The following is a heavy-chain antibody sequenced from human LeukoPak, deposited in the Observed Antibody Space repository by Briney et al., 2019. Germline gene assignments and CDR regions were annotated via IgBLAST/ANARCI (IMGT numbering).Heavy chain of an antibody. Sequence: SETLSLTCTVSGGSISSYYWGWIRQPPGKGLEWIGTIYYSGITYYNPSLKSRVTISIDTSKNQFSLKLSSVTAADTAVYYCSLLAFGGVIVNWGQGTLVTVSS. CDR1: GGSISSYY. CDR2: IYYSGIT. CDR3: SLLAFGGVIVN. V-gene: IGHV4-59*04. D-gene: IGHD3-16*02. J-gene: IGHJ4*02.